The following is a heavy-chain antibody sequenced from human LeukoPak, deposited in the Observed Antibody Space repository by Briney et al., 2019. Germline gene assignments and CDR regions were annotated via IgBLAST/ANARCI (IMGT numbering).Heavy chain of an antibody. Sequence: PGGSLRLSCAASGFTFSSYSMNWVRQAPGKGLEWVSSISSSSSYIYYADSVKGRFTISRDNAKNSLYLQMNSLRAEDTAVYYCAREGQLWVYYFDYWGQGTLVTVSS. V-gene: IGHV3-21*01. D-gene: IGHD5-18*01. CDR2: ISSSSSYI. CDR1: GFTFSSYS. CDR3: AREGQLWVYYFDY. J-gene: IGHJ4*02.